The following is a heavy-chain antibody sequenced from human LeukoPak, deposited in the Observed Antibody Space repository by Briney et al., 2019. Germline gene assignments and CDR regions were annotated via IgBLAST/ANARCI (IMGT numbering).Heavy chain of an antibody. V-gene: IGHV3-21*01. Sequence: GGSLRLSCAASGFTFSSYSMNWVRQAPGKGLEWVSSISSSSIYIYYADSVKGRFTISRDNARNSLYLQMNSLRVEDTAVYYCARDQNWYFDLWGRGTLVTVSS. CDR1: GFTFSSYS. CDR2: ISSSSIYI. CDR3: ARDQNWYFDL. J-gene: IGHJ2*01.